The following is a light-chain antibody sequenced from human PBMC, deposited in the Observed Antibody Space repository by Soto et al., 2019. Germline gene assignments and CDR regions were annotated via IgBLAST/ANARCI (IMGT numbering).Light chain of an antibody. CDR1: SIDVGDNNY. CDR2: EVS. J-gene: IGLJ1*01. Sequence: QSVLAQPASVSGSPGQSITISCSGSSIDVGDNNYVSWYQHHPNKAPKLIIYEVSNRPSGVSNRFSGSSSDNTASLTISGLLPDDEADYYCSSYTTSSTPSYGFGTGTKLTVL. CDR3: SSYTTSSTPSYG. V-gene: IGLV2-14*01.